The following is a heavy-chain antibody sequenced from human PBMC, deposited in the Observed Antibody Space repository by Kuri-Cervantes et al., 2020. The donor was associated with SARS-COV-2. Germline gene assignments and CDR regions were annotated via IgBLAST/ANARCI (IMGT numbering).Heavy chain of an antibody. V-gene: IGHV3-11*04. D-gene: IGHD3-22*01. Sequence: GESLKISCAASGFTFSDYYMSWIHQAPGKGLEWVSYISSSGSTIYYADSVKGRFTISRDNAKNSLYLQMNSLRTEDTAVHYCAREGYYDSSGNYAATGMDVWGKGTTVTVSS. J-gene: IGHJ6*03. CDR3: AREGYYDSSGNYAATGMDV. CDR2: ISSSGSTI. CDR1: GFTFSDYY.